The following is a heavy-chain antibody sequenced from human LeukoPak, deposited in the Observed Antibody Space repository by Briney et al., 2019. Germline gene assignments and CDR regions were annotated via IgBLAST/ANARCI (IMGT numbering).Heavy chain of an antibody. CDR3: ARDYDSSGYHDAFDI. D-gene: IGHD3-22*01. V-gene: IGHV1-8*01. CDR2: MNPNSDNT. J-gene: IGHJ3*02. Sequence: ASVKVSCKASGYTFTSYDINWVRQATGQGLQWMGWMNPNSDNTGYAQKFQGRVTMTRNTSISTAYMELNSLTSEDTAVYYCARDYDSSGYHDAFDIWGQGTMVTVSS. CDR1: GYTFTSYD.